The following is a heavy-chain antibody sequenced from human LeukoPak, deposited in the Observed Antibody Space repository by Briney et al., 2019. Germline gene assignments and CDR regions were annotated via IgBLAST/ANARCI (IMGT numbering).Heavy chain of an antibody. CDR2: ILYDGNNK. V-gene: IGHV3-30*02. CDR1: GLILSNFG. Sequence: PGGSLRLSXAASGLILSNFGMHWFRQAPGKGLEWVAFILYDGNNKYYADSVKGRFTISRDNSKNTLYLQMNSLRADDTAVYYCANQKYSGSYGADYWGQGTLVTVSS. CDR3: ANQKYSGSYGADY. D-gene: IGHD1-26*01. J-gene: IGHJ4*02.